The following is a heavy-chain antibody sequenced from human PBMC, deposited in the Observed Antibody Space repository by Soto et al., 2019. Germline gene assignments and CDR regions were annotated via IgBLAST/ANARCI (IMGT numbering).Heavy chain of an antibody. CDR1: GYNFANYW. D-gene: IGHD6-13*01. Sequence: RGESLKISCKGSGYNFANYWIGWVRQMPGKGLEWMGMIFPGDSATKNSPSLQGKITMSVDKSDSSAYLQWRSLKASDTAMYYCAAGYTTGPDAFDIWGQGTMVTVSS. V-gene: IGHV5-51*01. CDR3: AAGYTTGPDAFDI. J-gene: IGHJ3*02. CDR2: IFPGDSAT.